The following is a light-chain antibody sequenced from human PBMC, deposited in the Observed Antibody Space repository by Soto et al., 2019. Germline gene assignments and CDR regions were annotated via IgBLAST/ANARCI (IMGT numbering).Light chain of an antibody. CDR1: SSDVGGYNY. CDR3: TSYTSSSTLYV. V-gene: IGLV2-14*01. Sequence: QAVLTQPASASGPPGHSITISCTGTSSDVGGYNYVSWYQQHPGKAPKLMIYDVRNRASGASNRFSGSKSGNTASLTISGLQAEDEADYYCTSYTSSSTLYVFGTGTKVPVL. CDR2: DVR. J-gene: IGLJ1*01.